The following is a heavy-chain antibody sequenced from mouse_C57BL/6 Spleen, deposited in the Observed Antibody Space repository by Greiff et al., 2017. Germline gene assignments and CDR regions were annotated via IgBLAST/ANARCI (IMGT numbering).Heavy chain of an antibody. CDR2: ISYSGST. CDR1: GYSITSDY. CDR3: ARSGYYDYEESAMDY. V-gene: IGHV3-8*01. D-gene: IGHD2-4*01. Sequence: EVHLVESGPGLAKPSQTRSLTCSVTGYSITSDYWNWIRKFPGNKLEYMGYISYSGSTYYNPSLKSRISITRDTSKNQYYLQLNSVTTEDTATYYCARSGYYDYEESAMDYWGQGTSVTVSS. J-gene: IGHJ4*01.